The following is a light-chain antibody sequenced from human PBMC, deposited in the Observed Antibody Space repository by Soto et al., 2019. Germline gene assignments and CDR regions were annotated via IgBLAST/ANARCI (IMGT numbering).Light chain of an antibody. CDR2: AAS. CDR3: QQLNSYPRNT. J-gene: IGKJ2*01. CDR1: QGISSY. V-gene: IGKV1-9*01. Sequence: DIQLTQSPSFLSASVGDRVTITCRASQGISSYLAWYQQKPGKAPKLLIYAASTLQSGVPSRFSDSGSGTEFTLTISSLQPEDFATYYCQQLNSYPRNTFGQGTKLEIK.